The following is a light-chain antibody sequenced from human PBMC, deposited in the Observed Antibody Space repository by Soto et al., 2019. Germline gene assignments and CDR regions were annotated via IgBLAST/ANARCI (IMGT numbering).Light chain of an antibody. CDR1: QSVSSK. CDR3: QQYNNWPYT. CDR2: GAT. J-gene: IGKJ2*01. Sequence: EIVMTQSPTTLSVSPGERAALTCRASQSVSSKFAWYQHKPGQAPRLLIYGATTRATGIPARFSGSGSGTEFTLTISSLQSEDFAVYYCQQYNNWPYTFGQGTKLEIK. V-gene: IGKV3-15*01.